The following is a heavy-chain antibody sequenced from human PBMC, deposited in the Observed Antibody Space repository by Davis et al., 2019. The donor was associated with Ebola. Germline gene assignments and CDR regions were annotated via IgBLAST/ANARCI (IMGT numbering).Heavy chain of an antibody. CDR2: IYYNERT. CDR1: GGSIISGTYY. Sequence: SETLSLTCTVSGGSIISGTYYWGWVRQPPGKGLEWIGAIYYNERTYYNPSLESRVTISLDTSKNQFSLKLRSVTAADTAVYFCARGLYSTRWGLWGQGTMVTVSS. V-gene: IGHV4-39*07. J-gene: IGHJ3*01. CDR3: ARGLYSTRWGL. D-gene: IGHD6-13*01.